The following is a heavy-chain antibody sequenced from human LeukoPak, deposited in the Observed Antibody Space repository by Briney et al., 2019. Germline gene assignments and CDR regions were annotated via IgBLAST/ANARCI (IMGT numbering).Heavy chain of an antibody. D-gene: IGHD1-26*01. CDR2: SNSDGSDT. CDR3: ARGSRVGTTTLFPFEY. Sequence: PGGSLRLSCAASGFTFSSYAMSWVRQAPGKGLVWVSRSNSDGSDTSYADSVKGRFTISRDNAKNTLYLQMNSLRAEDTAVYYCARGSRVGTTTLFPFEYWGQGTLVTVSS. CDR1: GFTFSSYA. V-gene: IGHV3-74*01. J-gene: IGHJ4*02.